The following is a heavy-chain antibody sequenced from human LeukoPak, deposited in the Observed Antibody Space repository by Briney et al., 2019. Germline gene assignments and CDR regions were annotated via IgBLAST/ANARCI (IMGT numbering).Heavy chain of an antibody. D-gene: IGHD4/OR15-4a*01. CDR3: ARDHDYGPDY. Sequence: ASVKVSCKASGYTFTVHYMHWLRQAPGQGLEWMGWIKPDSGATNFAQNFQGTVTMTSDTSINTAYMELSSLTSDDTAMYYCARDHDYGPDYWGQGTLVAVSA. CDR2: IKPDSGAT. CDR1: GYTFTVHY. J-gene: IGHJ4*02. V-gene: IGHV1-2*02.